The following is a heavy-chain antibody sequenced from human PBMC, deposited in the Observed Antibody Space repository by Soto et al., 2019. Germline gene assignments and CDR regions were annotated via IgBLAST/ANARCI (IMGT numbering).Heavy chain of an antibody. J-gene: IGHJ6*02. V-gene: IGHV3-43*01. CDR3: AKDGEQQLVDPVRYYGMDV. CDR2: ISWDGGST. D-gene: IGHD6-13*01. CDR1: GFTFDDYT. Sequence: EVQLVESGGVVVQPGGSLRLSCAASGFTFDDYTMHWVRQAPGKGLEWVSLISWDGGSTYYADSVKGRFTISRDNSKNSLYLQMNSLRTEDTALYYCAKDGEQQLVDPVRYYGMDVWGQGTTVTVSS.